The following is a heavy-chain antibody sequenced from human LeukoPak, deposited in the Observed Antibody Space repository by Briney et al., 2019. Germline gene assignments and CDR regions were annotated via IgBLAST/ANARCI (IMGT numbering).Heavy chain of an antibody. CDR2: INPNSGGT. CDR1: GYTFTGYY. V-gene: IGHV1-2*02. J-gene: IGHJ4*02. Sequence: ASVKVSCKASGYTFTGYYMHWVRQAPGQGLEWMGWINPNSGGTNYAQKFQGRVTMTRDTSISTAYMELSRLRSDDTAVYYCAREAAQWELRGSSFDYWGQGTLVTVSS. CDR3: AREAAQWELRGSSFDY. D-gene: IGHD1-26*01.